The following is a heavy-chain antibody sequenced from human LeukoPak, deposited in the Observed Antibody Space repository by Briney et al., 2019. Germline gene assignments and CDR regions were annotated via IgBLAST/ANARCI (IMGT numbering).Heavy chain of an antibody. V-gene: IGHV4-30-2*01. CDR1: GGSISSGGYY. J-gene: IGHJ4*02. D-gene: IGHD6-13*01. CDR2: IYHSGST. Sequence: PSETLSLTCTVSGGSISSGGYYWSWIRQPPGKGLEWIGYIYHSGSTYYNPSLKSRVTISVDRSKNQFSLKLSSVTAADTAVYYCARHDDAGMDSSSWYWEYWGQGTLVTVSS. CDR3: ARHDDAGMDSSSWYWEY.